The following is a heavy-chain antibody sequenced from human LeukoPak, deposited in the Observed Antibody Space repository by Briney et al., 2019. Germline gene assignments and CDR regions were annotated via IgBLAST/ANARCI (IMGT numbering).Heavy chain of an antibody. V-gene: IGHV1-2*04. Sequence: ASVKVSCKASGYTFTGYYMHWVRQAPGQGLEWMGWINPNSGGTNYAQKFQGWVTMTRDTSISTAYMELNRLRSDDTAVYYCARAAAGEAFDIWGQGTMVTVSS. CDR1: GYTFTGYY. CDR2: INPNSGGT. D-gene: IGHD6-13*01. J-gene: IGHJ3*02. CDR3: ARAAAGEAFDI.